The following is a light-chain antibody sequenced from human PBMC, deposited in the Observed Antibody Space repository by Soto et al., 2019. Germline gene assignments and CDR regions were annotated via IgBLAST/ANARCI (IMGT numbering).Light chain of an antibody. CDR2: GAS. J-gene: IGKJ1*01. V-gene: IGKV1-39*01. CDR1: HSISNY. CDR3: LHDYNYPRT. Sequence: DIQLTQSPSSLSASVGDRVTITCRASHSISNYVNWYQQKPGKAPKLLIFGASSLQSGVPSRFSGSGSGTDFTLTISSLQPEDFATYFCLHDYNYPRTFGQGTKVE.